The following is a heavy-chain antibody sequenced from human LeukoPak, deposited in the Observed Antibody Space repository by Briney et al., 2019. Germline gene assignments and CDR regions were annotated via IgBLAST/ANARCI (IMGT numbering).Heavy chain of an antibody. D-gene: IGHD5-18*01. V-gene: IGHV3-48*02. J-gene: IGHJ4*02. CDR1: GFTFRSYA. CDR3: ARDSGYSYADDY. Sequence: GGSLRLSCAASGFTFRSYAMQWVRQAPGKGLEWVSYITYNSGTIFHADSVKGRFTISRDNAKDSLYLQMSSLRDEDTAVYYCARDSGYSYADDYWGQGTLVTVSS. CDR2: ITYNSGTI.